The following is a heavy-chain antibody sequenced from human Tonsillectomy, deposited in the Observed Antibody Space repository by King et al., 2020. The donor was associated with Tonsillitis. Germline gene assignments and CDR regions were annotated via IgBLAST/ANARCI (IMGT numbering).Heavy chain of an antibody. J-gene: IGHJ5*02. D-gene: IGHD3-10*01. V-gene: IGHV1-69*18. CDR2: IIPIFGTS. CDR3: ARDGAPMAPRRNWFDP. Sequence: VQLVESGAEVKKPGSSVKVSCKTSGGPFSTYATSWVRQAPGQGLEWMGSIIPIFGTSNYAQRFQGRVTITADESTSTAYMELSSLTYEDTAVYYCARDGAPMAPRRNWFDPWGQGTLVTVSS. CDR1: GGPFSTYA.